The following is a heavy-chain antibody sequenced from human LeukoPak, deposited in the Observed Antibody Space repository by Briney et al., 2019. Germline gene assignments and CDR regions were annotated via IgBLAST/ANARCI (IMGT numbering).Heavy chain of an antibody. Sequence: ASVKVSRKASGYTFTGHFMHWVRQAPGQGLEWMGWISPNSGDTNYAQKFQGRVTMTRDTSISTAYMELSRLRSDDTAVYYCARSYYYDATGYTHDDAFDIWGQGTMVTVSS. D-gene: IGHD3-22*01. J-gene: IGHJ3*02. CDR1: GYTFTGHF. V-gene: IGHV1-2*02. CDR3: ARSYYYDATGYTHDDAFDI. CDR2: ISPNSGDT.